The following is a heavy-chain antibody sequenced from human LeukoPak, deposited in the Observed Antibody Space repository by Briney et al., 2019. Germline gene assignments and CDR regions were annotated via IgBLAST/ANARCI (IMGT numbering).Heavy chain of an antibody. CDR1: GYTFTSYD. V-gene: IGHV1-8*01. Sequence: ASVKVSCKASGYTFTSYDINWVRQATGQGLEWMGWMNPNSGNTGYAQKFQGRVTMTRDTSTSTVYMELSSLRSEDTAVYYCARDITGTDYFDYWGQGTLVTVSS. CDR3: ARDITGTDYFDY. J-gene: IGHJ4*02. CDR2: MNPNSGNT. D-gene: IGHD1-20*01.